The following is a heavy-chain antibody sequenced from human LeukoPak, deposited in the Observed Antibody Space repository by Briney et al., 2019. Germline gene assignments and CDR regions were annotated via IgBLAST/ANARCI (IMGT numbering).Heavy chain of an antibody. CDR2: FIPIFGTA. V-gene: IGHV1-69*13. J-gene: IGHJ1*01. Sequence: SVKVSCKASGGTFSSYAISWVRQAPGQGREWMGGFIPIFGTANYAQKFQGRVTITADESTSTAYMELSSVRSEDTAVYYCVRDTSNSYEAASAIWGQGTLVTVSS. CDR1: GGTFSSYA. D-gene: IGHD5-18*01. CDR3: VRDTSNSYEAASAI.